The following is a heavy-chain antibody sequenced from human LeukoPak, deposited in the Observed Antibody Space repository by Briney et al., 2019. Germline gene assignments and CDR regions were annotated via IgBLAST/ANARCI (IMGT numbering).Heavy chain of an antibody. V-gene: IGHV3-23*01. CDR2: ISGSGGST. CDR1: GFTFSSYG. D-gene: IGHD3-22*01. Sequence: PGGSLRLSCAASGFTFSSYGMHWVRQAPGKGLEWVSAISGSGGSTYYADSVKGRFTISRDNSKNTLYLQMNSLRAEDTAVYYCAKDPRIVVVTQYFDYWGQGTLVTVSS. CDR3: AKDPRIVVVTQYFDY. J-gene: IGHJ4*02.